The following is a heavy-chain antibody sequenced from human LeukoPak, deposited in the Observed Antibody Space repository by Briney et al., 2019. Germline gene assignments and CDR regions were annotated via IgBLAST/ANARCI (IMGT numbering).Heavy chain of an antibody. CDR1: GGSISSGGYY. V-gene: IGHV4-31*03. D-gene: IGHD3-10*01. CDR3: AGVGSGSYYLDY. Sequence: SQTLSLTCTVSGGSISSGGYYWSWIRQHPGKGLEWIGYIYWSGSTYYNPSLKSRVTISVDTSKNQFSLKLSSVTSADTPVYYGAGVGSGSYYLDYWGQGTLVTVSS. J-gene: IGHJ4*02. CDR2: IYWSGST.